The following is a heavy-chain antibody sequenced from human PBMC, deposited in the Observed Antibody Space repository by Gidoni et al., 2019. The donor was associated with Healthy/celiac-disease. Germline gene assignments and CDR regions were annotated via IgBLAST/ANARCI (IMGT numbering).Heavy chain of an antibody. CDR3: ARGVPYGSGSASSDY. J-gene: IGHJ4*02. CDR1: GGSISSGGYS. D-gene: IGHD3-10*01. Sequence: QVQLQESGPGLVKPSQTLSLTCTVSGGSISSGGYSWSWRRQHPGKGLEWIGYIYYSGSTYYNPSLKSRVTISVDTSKNQFSLKLSSVTAADTAVYYCARGVPYGSGSASSDYWGQGTLVTVSS. V-gene: IGHV4-31*03. CDR2: IYYSGST.